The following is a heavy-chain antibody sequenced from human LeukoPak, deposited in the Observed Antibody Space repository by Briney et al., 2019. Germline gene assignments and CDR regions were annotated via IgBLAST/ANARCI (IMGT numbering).Heavy chain of an antibody. D-gene: IGHD2-21*02. CDR3: ARAYCGGDCYGAGYYYMDV. V-gene: IGHV1-69*05. CDR1: VGTFSSYA. CDR2: RIPIFGTA. J-gene: IGHJ6*03. Sequence: ASVKVSCKASVGTFSSYAISWVGQAPRQALEWMGGRIPIFGTASYAQKFQGRVTIITDESTSTAYMELSSLRSEETAVYYCARAYCGGDCYGAGYYYMDVWGKGTTVTVSS.